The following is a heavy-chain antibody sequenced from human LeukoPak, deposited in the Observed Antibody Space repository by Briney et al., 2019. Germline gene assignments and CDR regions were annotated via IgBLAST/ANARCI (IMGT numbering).Heavy chain of an antibody. V-gene: IGHV4-39*01. CDR3: ARHLSSSWFDAVDI. CDR1: GGSISSSSYY. J-gene: IGHJ3*02. CDR2: IYYSGST. Sequence: PSETLSLTCTVSGGSISSSSYYWGWIRQPPGKGLEWIGSIYYSGSTYYNPSLKSRVTISVDTSKNQFSLKLSSVTAADTAVYYCARHLSSSWFDAVDIWGQGTMVTVSS. D-gene: IGHD6-13*01.